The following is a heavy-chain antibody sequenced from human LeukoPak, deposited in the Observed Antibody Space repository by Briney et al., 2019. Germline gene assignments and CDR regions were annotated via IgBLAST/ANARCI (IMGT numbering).Heavy chain of an antibody. CDR2: ISSSGSTI. D-gene: IGHD2-15*01. CDR1: GFTFSSYE. Sequence: GGSLRLSCAASGFTFSSYEMNWVRQAPGKGLEWVSYISSSGSTIYYADSVKGPFTLSRYTATNSLYLQKSILRAEDTGVYYCASQPLVVVAATAWFDPWGEGTLVTVSS. J-gene: IGHJ5*02. CDR3: ASQPLVVVAATAWFDP. V-gene: IGHV3-48*03.